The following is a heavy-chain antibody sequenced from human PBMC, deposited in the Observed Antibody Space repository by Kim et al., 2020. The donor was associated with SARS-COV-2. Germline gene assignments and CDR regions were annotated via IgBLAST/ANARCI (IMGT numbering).Heavy chain of an antibody. J-gene: IGHJ3*02. CDR2: IYYSGST. Sequence: SETLSLTCTVSGGSISSSSYYWGWIRQPPGKGLEWIGSIYYSGSTYYNPSLKSRVTISVDTSKNQFSLKLSSVTAADTAVYYCARDRERYDSSGPNAFDIWGQGTMVTVSS. CDR3: ARDRERYDSSGPNAFDI. D-gene: IGHD3-22*01. V-gene: IGHV4-39*02. CDR1: GGSISSSSYY.